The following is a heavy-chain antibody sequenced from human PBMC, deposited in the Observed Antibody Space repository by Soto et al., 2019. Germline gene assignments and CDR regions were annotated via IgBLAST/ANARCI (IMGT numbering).Heavy chain of an antibody. CDR1: GYTFTSYG. D-gene: IGHD2-2*02. V-gene: IGHV1-18*01. J-gene: IGHJ6*02. CDR2: ISAYNGNT. Sequence: ASVKVSCKASGYTFTSYGISWVRQAPGQGLEWMGWISAYNGNTNYAQKLQGRVTMTTDTSTSTAYMELRSLRSDDTAVYYCARGGEYCSSTSCYTSANGMDVWGQGVTVTVSS. CDR3: ARGGEYCSSTSCYTSANGMDV.